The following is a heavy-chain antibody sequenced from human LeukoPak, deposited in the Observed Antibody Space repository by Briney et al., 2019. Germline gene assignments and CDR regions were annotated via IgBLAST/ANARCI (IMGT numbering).Heavy chain of an antibody. Sequence: SETLSLTCAVYGGSFSGYYWSWIRQPPGKGLEWIGEINHSGSTNYNPSLKSRVTISVDTSKNQFSLKLSSVTAADTAVYYCARHLDTAMETNWFDPWGQGTLVTVSS. CDR2: INHSGST. CDR3: ARHLDTAMETNWFDP. CDR1: GGSFSGYY. D-gene: IGHD5-18*01. J-gene: IGHJ5*02. V-gene: IGHV4-34*01.